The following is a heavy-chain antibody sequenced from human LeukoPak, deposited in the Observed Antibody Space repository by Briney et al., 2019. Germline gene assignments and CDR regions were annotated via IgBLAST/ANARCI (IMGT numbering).Heavy chain of an antibody. J-gene: IGHJ6*03. V-gene: IGHV4-59*11. Sequence: PSETLSLTFPGSVCSIISQYWSWIGQPPGRGRDGIGYIYYSGSTNYNPSLKSPVTISVDTSKNQFSLKLSSVTAADTAVYYCAREVHKTLYYYYYMDVWGKGTPVTVSS. CDR1: VCSIISQY. CDR3: AREVHKTLYYYYYMDV. CDR2: IYYSGST.